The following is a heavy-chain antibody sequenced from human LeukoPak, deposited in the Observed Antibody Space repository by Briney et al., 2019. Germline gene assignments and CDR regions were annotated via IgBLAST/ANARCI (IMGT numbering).Heavy chain of an antibody. D-gene: IGHD6-6*01. CDR1: RYTLTELS. Sequence: ASVKVSCKVSRYTLTELSMHWVRQAPGKGLEWMGGFDPEDGEAIYAQKFQGRVTMTEDTSTDTAYMELSSLRSEDTAVYYCARGGYSSSPGSHFDYWGQGTLVTVSS. CDR3: ARGGYSSSPGSHFDY. J-gene: IGHJ4*02. CDR2: FDPEDGEA. V-gene: IGHV1-24*01.